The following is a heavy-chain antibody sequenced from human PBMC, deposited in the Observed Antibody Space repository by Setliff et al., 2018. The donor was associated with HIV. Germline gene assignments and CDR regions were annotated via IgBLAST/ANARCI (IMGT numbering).Heavy chain of an antibody. V-gene: IGHV3-15*05. Sequence: PGGSLRLSCATSGFIFTNAWMSWVRQSPRKGLEWLARIKSKSDSGTTSYAAPVKDRFTISRDDSRNTLYLQMNSMKSDDTATYYCVGHYYDPLTGYYVWFFDVWGRGTLVTVSS. CDR2: IKSKSDSGTT. CDR1: GFIFTNAW. D-gene: IGHD3-9*01. J-gene: IGHJ2*01. CDR3: VGHYYDPLTGYYVWFFDV.